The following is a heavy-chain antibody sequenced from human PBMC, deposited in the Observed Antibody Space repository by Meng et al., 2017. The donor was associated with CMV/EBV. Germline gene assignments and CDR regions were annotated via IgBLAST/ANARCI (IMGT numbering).Heavy chain of an antibody. CDR1: GGSFSGYY. D-gene: IGHD6-13*01. Sequence: HVKVTQWGAGLLKPSGTLSLPCAVYGGSFSGYYWSWIRQPPGKGLEWSGEINHSGSTNYNPSLKSRVTISVDTSKNQFSLKLSSVTAADTAVYYCARGGIAAAGPFDYWGQGTLVTVSS. CDR2: INHSGST. CDR3: ARGGIAAAGPFDY. J-gene: IGHJ4*02. V-gene: IGHV4-34*01.